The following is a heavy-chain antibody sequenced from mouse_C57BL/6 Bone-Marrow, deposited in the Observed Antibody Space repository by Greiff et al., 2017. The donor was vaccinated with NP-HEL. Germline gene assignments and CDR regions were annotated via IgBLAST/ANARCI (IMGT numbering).Heavy chain of an antibody. Sequence: EVKVVESGGGLVQSGRSLRLSCATSGFTFSDFYMEWVRQAPGKGLEWIAASRNKANDYTTEYSASVKGRFIVSRDTSQSILYLQMNALRAEDTAIYYCARDAEGSNYGFAYWGQGTLVTVSA. CDR3: ARDAEGSNYGFAY. D-gene: IGHD2-5*01. V-gene: IGHV7-1*01. CDR1: GFTFSDFY. J-gene: IGHJ3*01. CDR2: SRNKANDYTT.